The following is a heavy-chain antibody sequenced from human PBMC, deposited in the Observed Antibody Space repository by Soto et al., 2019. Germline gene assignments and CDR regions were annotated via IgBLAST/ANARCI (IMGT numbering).Heavy chain of an antibody. CDR3: ARDQRVGRIAVAGSLPSYYGMDV. V-gene: IGHV4-34*01. CDR2: INHSGST. Sequence: QVQLQQWGAGLLKPSETVSLTCTVYGGSLSDYYWSWIRQPPGKGLEWIGEINHSGSTNYNPSLRSRVTILVDTPKKDFSLKLISVTAADTPVYYCARDQRVGRIAVAGSLPSYYGMDVWGQGTTVTGSS. D-gene: IGHD6-19*01. J-gene: IGHJ6*02. CDR1: GGSLSDYY.